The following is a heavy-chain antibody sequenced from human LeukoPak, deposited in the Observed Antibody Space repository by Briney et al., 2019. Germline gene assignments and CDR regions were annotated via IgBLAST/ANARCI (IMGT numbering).Heavy chain of an antibody. CDR1: DVSIGSNTYC. D-gene: IGHD4-23*01. CDR2: IDTSGRT. CDR3: ARDQWGGNYIHDAFDI. J-gene: IGHJ3*02. Sequence: SQTLSLTCSVADVSIGSNTYCWSWIRQAAGKGLEWIGRIDTSGRTDYNPSLKSRVPISVDTSKNQFSLTLSSVTAADTAVYYCARDQWGGNYIHDAFDIWGQGTMVTVSS. V-gene: IGHV4-61*02.